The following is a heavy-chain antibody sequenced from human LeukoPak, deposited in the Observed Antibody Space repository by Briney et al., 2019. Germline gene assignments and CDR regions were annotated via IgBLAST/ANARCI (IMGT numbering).Heavy chain of an antibody. V-gene: IGHV3-30*04. CDR2: ISYDGSNK. Sequence: PGGSLRLSCAASGFTFSSYAMHWVRQAPGKGLEWVAVISYDGSNKYYADSVKGRFTISRDNSKNTLYLQMNSLRAEDTAVYYCARDRGPEYYYDSSGYPPGAFDIWGQGTMVTVSS. CDR1: GFTFSSYA. J-gene: IGHJ3*02. CDR3: ARDRGPEYYYDSSGYPPGAFDI. D-gene: IGHD3-22*01.